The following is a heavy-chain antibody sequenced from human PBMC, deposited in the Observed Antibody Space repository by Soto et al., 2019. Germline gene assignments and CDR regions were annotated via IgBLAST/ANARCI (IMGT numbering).Heavy chain of an antibody. CDR2: ISGSGGST. D-gene: IGHD3-22*01. V-gene: IGHV3-23*01. J-gene: IGHJ4*02. Sequence: PGGSLRLSCAASGFTFSSYAMGWVRQAPGKGLEWVSAISGSGGSTYYADSVKGRFTISRDNSKNTLYLQMNSLRAEDTAVYYCAKGAHYYDSSGYYYPSDYWGQGTLVTVSS. CDR1: GFTFSSYA. CDR3: AKGAHYYDSSGYYYPSDY.